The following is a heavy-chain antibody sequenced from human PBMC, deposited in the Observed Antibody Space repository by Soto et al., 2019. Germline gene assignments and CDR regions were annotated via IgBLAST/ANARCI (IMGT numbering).Heavy chain of an antibody. D-gene: IGHD3-9*01. CDR2: IMPVFGTA. CDR1: GGSFRNYG. V-gene: IGHV1-69*01. CDR3: ARARDYDLLTAREYALDV. J-gene: IGHJ6*02. Sequence: QVQLVQSGAEVKKPGSSVRVSCKVSGGSFRNYGFTWVRQSPGQRLEWMGGIMPVFGTAVYAQKFQGRVTISADELTTTASLELSSLSSDDTAVYFCARARDYDLLTAREYALDVWGQGTTVTV.